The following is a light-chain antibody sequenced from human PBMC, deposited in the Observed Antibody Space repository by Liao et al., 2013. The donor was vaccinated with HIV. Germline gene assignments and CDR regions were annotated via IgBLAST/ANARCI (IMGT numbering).Light chain of an antibody. CDR2: EDS. Sequence: SYELTQPPSVSVSPGQTASITCSGDKLGDKYACWYQQKPGQSPVVVIYEDSKRPAGIPERFSGSSSGTTVTLTISGVQAEDEADYYCQSADSSGTFWVFGGGTKVTVL. V-gene: IGLV3-25*03. CDR3: QSADSSGTFWV. CDR1: KLGDKY. J-gene: IGLJ3*02.